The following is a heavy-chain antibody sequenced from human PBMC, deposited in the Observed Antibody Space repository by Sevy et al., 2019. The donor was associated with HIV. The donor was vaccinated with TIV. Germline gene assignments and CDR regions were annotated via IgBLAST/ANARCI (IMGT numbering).Heavy chain of an antibody. CDR2: ISSRGSFT. Sequence: GGSLRLSCVGSGFTFGDYYIRWIRQAPGKGLECVAYISSRGSFTNYTDSVRGRFTISRDNAKNEVFLQMNSLRAEDTGVYYCARGAYDVWGQGTTVTVSS. CDR3: ARGAYDV. CDR1: GFTFGDYY. V-gene: IGHV3-11*06. J-gene: IGHJ3*01.